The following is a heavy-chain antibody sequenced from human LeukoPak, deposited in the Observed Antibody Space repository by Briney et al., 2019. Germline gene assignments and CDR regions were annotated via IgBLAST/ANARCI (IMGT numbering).Heavy chain of an antibody. CDR2: IIPIFGTA. CDR1: GGTFSSYA. Sequence: SVKVSCKASGGTFSSYAISWVRQAPGQGLEWMGGIIPIFGTANYAQKFQGRVTITADESTSTAYMELSSLRSEDTAVYYCAREGGRPALTAFDCWGQGTLVTVSS. J-gene: IGHJ4*02. CDR3: AREGGRPALTAFDC. D-gene: IGHD2-2*01. V-gene: IGHV1-69*01.